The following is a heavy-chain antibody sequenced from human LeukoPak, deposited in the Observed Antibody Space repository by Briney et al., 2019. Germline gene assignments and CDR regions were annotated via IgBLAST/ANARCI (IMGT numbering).Heavy chain of an antibody. CDR3: ARALGYSFDY. J-gene: IGHJ4*02. CDR1: GGSISSYY. Sequence: SETLSLTCTVSGGSISSYYWSWIRQPPGKGLEWIGYIYYSGSTNYSPSLKSRATISVDTSKNQFSLKLSSVTAADTAVYYCARALGYSFDYWGQGTLVTVSS. D-gene: IGHD2-15*01. CDR2: IYYSGST. V-gene: IGHV4-59*01.